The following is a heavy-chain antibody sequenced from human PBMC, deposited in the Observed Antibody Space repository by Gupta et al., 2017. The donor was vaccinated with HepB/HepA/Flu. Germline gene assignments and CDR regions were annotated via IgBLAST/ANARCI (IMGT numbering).Heavy chain of an antibody. CDR2: ITHSGSI. CDR1: GASFSDYC. J-gene: IGHJ4*02. CDR3: VAGLLTVGY. V-gene: IGHV4-34*02. Sequence: QVQLQQWGAGLLKPSETLSLTCAVYGASFSDYCWSWIRQPPEKGLEWIGEITHSGSINYNPSLKSRVTTSVDTSKNQFSLKLSSVTAADTAVYYCVAGLLTVGYWGQGTRVTVSS. D-gene: IGHD6-19*01.